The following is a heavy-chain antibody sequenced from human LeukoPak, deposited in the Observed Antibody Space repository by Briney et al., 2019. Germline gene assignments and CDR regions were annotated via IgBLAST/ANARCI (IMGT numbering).Heavy chain of an antibody. CDR1: GFTFSDHY. CDR3: ARRPAAGRCFDY. Sequence: GGSLRLSCAVSGFTFSDHYMSWIRQAPGKGLEWVSYISSGGSTISHADSVKGRFTISRDNAENSLYLQMNSLRAEDTAVYYCARRPAAGRCFDYWGQGTLVTVSS. D-gene: IGHD6-13*01. V-gene: IGHV3-11*01. CDR2: ISSGGSTI. J-gene: IGHJ4*02.